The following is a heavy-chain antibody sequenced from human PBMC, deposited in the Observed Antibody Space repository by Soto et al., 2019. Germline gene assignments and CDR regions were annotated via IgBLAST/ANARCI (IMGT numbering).Heavy chain of an antibody. D-gene: IGHD6-13*01. CDR2: IYSGGST. CDR1: GFTVSSNY. CDR3: ARELWGAAAGTWYFDL. Sequence: EVQLVESGGGLIQPGGSLRLSCAASGFTVSSNYMSWVRQAPGKGLEWVSVIYSGGSTYYADSVKGRFTISRDNSKNTLYLKMNRLRAEDTAVYYCARELWGAAAGTWYFDLWGRGTLVTVSS. V-gene: IGHV3-53*01. J-gene: IGHJ2*01.